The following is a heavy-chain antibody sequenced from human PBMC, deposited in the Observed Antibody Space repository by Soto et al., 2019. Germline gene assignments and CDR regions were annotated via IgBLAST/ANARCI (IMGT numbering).Heavy chain of an antibody. Sequence: PSETLCLTCTVSNISITTDLDYWGWVRQPPGKGLEWIGYIYYSGSTYYNPSLKSRVAMSVDTSKNEFSLKLSSVTAADTAVYYCARRARGSSSFYYYYYMDVWGKGTTVTVSS. V-gene: IGHV4-61*05. CDR2: IYYSGST. D-gene: IGHD6-6*01. CDR1: NISITTDLDY. CDR3: ARRARGSSSFYYYYYMDV. J-gene: IGHJ6*03.